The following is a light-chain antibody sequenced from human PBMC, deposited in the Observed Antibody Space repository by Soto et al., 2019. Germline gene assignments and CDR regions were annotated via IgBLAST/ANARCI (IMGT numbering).Light chain of an antibody. CDR1: QSISSY. CDR2: AAS. Sequence: DIQMTQSPSSLSASVGDRVTITCRASQSISSYLNWYQQKPGKAPKLLTYAASSSQSGVPSRFSGSGSGTDFTLTISSLQPEDFATYYCQQSDSTPITFGQGTRLEIK. J-gene: IGKJ5*01. V-gene: IGKV1-39*01. CDR3: QQSDSTPIT.